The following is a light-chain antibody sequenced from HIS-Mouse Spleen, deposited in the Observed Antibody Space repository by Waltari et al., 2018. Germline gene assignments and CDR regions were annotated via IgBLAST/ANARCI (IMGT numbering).Light chain of an antibody. CDR2: EDS. V-gene: IGLV3-10*01. J-gene: IGLJ2*01. CDR3: YSTDSSGNHRV. Sequence: SYELTQPPPVSVSPGQTARITCSGDALPKKYAYWYQQKSGQAPVLVIYEDSKRTSGMHERCSGSSSGTMATLTISGAQVEDEADYYCYSTDSSGNHRVFGGGTKLTVL. CDR1: ALPKKY.